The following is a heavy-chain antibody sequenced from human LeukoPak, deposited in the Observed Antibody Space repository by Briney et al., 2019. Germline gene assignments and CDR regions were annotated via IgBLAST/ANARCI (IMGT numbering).Heavy chain of an antibody. J-gene: IGHJ4*02. CDR1: GYTFTSYG. D-gene: IGHD3-10*01. V-gene: IGHV1-18*01. CDR2: ISAYNGNT. CDR3: ARDLRWFGELSGEQAFDY. Sequence: ASVKVSCKASGYTFTSYGISWVRQAPGQGPEWVGWISAYNGNTNYARKLQGRVTMTTDTSTSTAYMELRSLRSDDTAVYYCARDLRWFGELSGEQAFDYWGQGTLVTVSS.